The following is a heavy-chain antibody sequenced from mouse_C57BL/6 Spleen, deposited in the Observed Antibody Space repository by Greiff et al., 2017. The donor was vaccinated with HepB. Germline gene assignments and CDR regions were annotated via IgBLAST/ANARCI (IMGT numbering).Heavy chain of an antibody. V-gene: IGHV1-54*01. Sequence: VQLQQSGAELVRPGTSVKVSCKASGYAFTNYLIEWVKQRPGQGLEWIGVINPGSGGTNYNEKLKGKATLTADKSSSTAYMQLSSLTSEDSAVYFCARGGNYAFAYWGQGTLVTVSA. D-gene: IGHD2-1*01. CDR3: ARGGNYAFAY. CDR1: GYAFTNYL. J-gene: IGHJ3*01. CDR2: INPGSGGT.